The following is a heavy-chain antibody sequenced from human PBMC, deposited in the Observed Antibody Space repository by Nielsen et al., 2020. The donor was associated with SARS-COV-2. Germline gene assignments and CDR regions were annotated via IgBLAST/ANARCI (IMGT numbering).Heavy chain of an antibody. D-gene: IGHD5-18*01. CDR3: AMPNSYGFDY. V-gene: IGHV3-9*01. CDR1: GFTFDDYA. Sequence: GGSLRLSCAASGFTFDDYAMHWVRQAPGKGLEWVSGISWNSGSIGYADSVKGRFTISRDNAKNSLYLQMNSLRAEDTALYYCAMPNSYGFDYWGQGTLVTVSS. J-gene: IGHJ4*02. CDR2: ISWNSGSI.